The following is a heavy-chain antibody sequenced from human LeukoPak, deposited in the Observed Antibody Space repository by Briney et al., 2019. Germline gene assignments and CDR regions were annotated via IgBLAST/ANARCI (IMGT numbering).Heavy chain of an antibody. CDR1: GGSISSYY. D-gene: IGHD6-13*01. CDR2: IYYSGST. CDR3: ARATRIAAAGLWFDP. Sequence: SETLSLTCTVSGGSISSYYWSWIRQPPGKGLEWIGYIYYSGSTNYNPSLKSRVTVSVDTSKNQFSLKLSSVTAADTAVYYCARATRIAAAGLWFDPWGQGTLVTVSS. J-gene: IGHJ5*02. V-gene: IGHV4-59*01.